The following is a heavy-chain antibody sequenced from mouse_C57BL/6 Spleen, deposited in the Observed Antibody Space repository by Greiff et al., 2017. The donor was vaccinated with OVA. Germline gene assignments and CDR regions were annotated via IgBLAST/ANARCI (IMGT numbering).Heavy chain of an antibody. J-gene: IGHJ4*01. CDR2: IWSGGST. D-gene: IGHD1-1*01. CDR1: GFSLTSYG. CDR3: ARYYDGRMDY. Sequence: VKLQQSGPGLVQPSQSLSITCTVSGFSLTSYGVHWVRQSPGKGLEWLGVIWSGGSTDYNAAFISTLSLSKDNSKIQVFFKMNSRHADDTAIYYCARYYDGRMDYWGQGTSVTVSS. V-gene: IGHV2-2*01.